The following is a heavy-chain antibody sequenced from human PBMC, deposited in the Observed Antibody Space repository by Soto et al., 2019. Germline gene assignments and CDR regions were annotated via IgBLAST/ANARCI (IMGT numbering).Heavy chain of an antibody. V-gene: IGHV3-23*01. J-gene: IGHJ4*02. CDR1: GFTFSSND. CDR3: AKHQFSMVRGISPFDY. CDR2: ISSSGAFT. Sequence: EVQLLESGGGLVQPGGALRLSCAASGFTFSSNDMTWVRRAPGKGLEWVSTISSSGAFTYHADSVKGRFTISRDSSKNTVYLQMNSLRAEDTAVYYCAKHQFSMVRGISPFDYWGQGTLVTVSS. D-gene: IGHD3-10*01.